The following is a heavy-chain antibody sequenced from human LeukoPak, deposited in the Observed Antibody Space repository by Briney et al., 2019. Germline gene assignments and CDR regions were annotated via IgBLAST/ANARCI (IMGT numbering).Heavy chain of an antibody. CDR1: GFTFSSYN. D-gene: IGHD2-2*01. Sequence: GGFLRLSCAASGFTFSSYNMNWVRQAPGKGLEWVSSISSSSSYIYYADSVKGRFTISRDNAKNSLYLQMNSLRAEDTAVYYCARGVVVPAATAGSVTYWGQGTLATVSS. CDR2: ISSSSSYI. CDR3: ARGVVVPAATAGSVTY. V-gene: IGHV3-21*01. J-gene: IGHJ4*02.